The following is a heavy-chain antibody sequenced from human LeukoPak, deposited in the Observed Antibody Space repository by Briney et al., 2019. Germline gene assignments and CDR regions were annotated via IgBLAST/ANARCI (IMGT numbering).Heavy chain of an antibody. CDR2: INHSGST. J-gene: IGHJ4*02. D-gene: IGHD1-26*01. Sequence: PSETLSLTCAVYGGSFSGYYWSWIRQPPGKGLEWIGEINHSGSTNYNPSLKSRVTISVDKSKDQFSLKLTSVTAADTAVYYCARDPGGSPDYWGQGTLVTVSS. V-gene: IGHV4-34*01. CDR1: GGSFSGYY. CDR3: ARDPGGSPDY.